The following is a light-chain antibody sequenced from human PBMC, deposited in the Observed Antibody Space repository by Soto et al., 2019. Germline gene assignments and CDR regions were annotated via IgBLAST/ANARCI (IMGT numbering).Light chain of an antibody. J-gene: IGKJ2*01. V-gene: IGKV1-5*03. CDR3: QQYHSYPKS. Sequence: DVQMTQSPSTLSASIGDTVTITCRASQTIVTWLAWYQQKPGRPPKLLIYMASILESGVPSRFSGRGSGTEFTLTISGLQPDDLGPYYCQQYHSYPKSFGEGTKLDI. CDR1: QTIVTW. CDR2: MAS.